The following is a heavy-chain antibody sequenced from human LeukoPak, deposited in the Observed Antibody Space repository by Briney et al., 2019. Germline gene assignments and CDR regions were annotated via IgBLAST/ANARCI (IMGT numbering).Heavy chain of an antibody. CDR2: ISSSSRNYI. CDR1: GFSLSNYA. V-gene: IGHV3-21*01. Sequence: GGSLRLSCAASGFSLSNYAMNWVRQAPGKGLEWVSVISSSSRNYIFYADSVKGRFTISRDNAKNSLYLQMNSLRAEDTAVYYCARDPRITMVRGVGYYGMDVWGQGTTVTVSS. CDR3: ARDPRITMVRGVGYYGMDV. J-gene: IGHJ6*02. D-gene: IGHD3-10*01.